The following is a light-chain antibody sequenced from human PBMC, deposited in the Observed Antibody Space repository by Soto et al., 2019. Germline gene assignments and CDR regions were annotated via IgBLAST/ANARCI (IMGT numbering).Light chain of an antibody. CDR2: LEGTGDY. CDR3: ETWDSKSWV. J-gene: IGLJ3*02. Sequence: QPVLTQSSSASASLRSSVKLTCTLSSGHSSYTIAWHQQQPGKAPRYLMKLEGTGDYNKGSVVPDRFSASSSGADRYLSISNLQSEDEADYYCETWDSKSWVLGGGTKLTVL. V-gene: IGLV4-60*03. CDR1: SGHSSYT.